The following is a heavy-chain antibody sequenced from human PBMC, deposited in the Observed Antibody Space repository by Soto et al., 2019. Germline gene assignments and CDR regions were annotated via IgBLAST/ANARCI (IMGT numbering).Heavy chain of an antibody. CDR3: AKEGTTVTTGWYFDL. CDR2: ISGSGGST. D-gene: IGHD4-17*01. J-gene: IGHJ2*01. Sequence: EVQLLESGGGLVQPGGSLRLSCGVSGFTFSSYAMSWVRQAPGKGLEWVSAISGSGGSTYYADSMKGRFTISRDNSKNTLYLQITSLRAEDTAVYYCAKEGTTVTTGWYFDLWGRGTLVTVSS. V-gene: IGHV3-23*01. CDR1: GFTFSSYA.